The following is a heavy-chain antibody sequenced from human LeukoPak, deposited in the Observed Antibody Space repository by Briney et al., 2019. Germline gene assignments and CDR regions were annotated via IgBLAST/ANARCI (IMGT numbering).Heavy chain of an antibody. Sequence: ASVKVSCKASGYTFTSYGISWVRQAPGQGLEWMGWISAYNGNTNYAQKLQGRVTMTTDTSTSTAYMELRSLRSDDTAVYYCARDGRTFRSGSYSDPLDYWGQGTLVTVSS. J-gene: IGHJ4*02. D-gene: IGHD1-26*01. CDR2: ISAYNGNT. CDR1: GYTFTSYG. CDR3: ARDGRTFRSGSYSDPLDY. V-gene: IGHV1-18*01.